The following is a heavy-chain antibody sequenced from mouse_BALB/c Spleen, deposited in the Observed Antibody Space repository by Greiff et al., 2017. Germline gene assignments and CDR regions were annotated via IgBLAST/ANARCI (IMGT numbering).Heavy chain of an antibody. CDR3: ARSYYRYDGLFAY. CDR2: SRNKANDYTT. CDR1: GFTFSDFY. Sequence: EVQRVESGGGLVQPGGSLRLSCATSGFTFSDFYMEWVRQPPGKRLEWIAASRNKANDYTTEYSASVKGRFIVSRDTSQSILYLQMNALRAEDTAIYYCARSYYRYDGLFAYWGQGTLVTVSA. V-gene: IGHV7-1*02. D-gene: IGHD2-14*01. J-gene: IGHJ3*01.